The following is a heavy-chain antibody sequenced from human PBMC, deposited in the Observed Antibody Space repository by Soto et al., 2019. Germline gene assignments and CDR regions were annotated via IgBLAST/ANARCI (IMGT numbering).Heavy chain of an antibody. Sequence: LRLSCAASGFTFSSYWMSWVRQAPGKGLEWVANIKQDGSEKYYVDSVKGRFTISRDNAKNSLYLQMNSLRAEDTAVYYCARDLEEGYGDYFDYWGQGTLVTVSS. D-gene: IGHD4-17*01. J-gene: IGHJ4*02. V-gene: IGHV3-7*05. CDR3: ARDLEEGYGDYFDY. CDR1: GFTFSSYW. CDR2: IKQDGSEK.